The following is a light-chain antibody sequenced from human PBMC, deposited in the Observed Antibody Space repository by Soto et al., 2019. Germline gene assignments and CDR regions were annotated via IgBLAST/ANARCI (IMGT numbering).Light chain of an antibody. CDR2: GAF. CDR3: QQRNVWPPVT. CDR1: PSVTNF. V-gene: IGKV3-11*01. J-gene: IGKJ5*01. Sequence: EIGLTQSPPTLYLSPGERATLSCRASPSVTNFLAWYQQKPGQAPRLLIYGAFNRATGIPARFSGSGSGTDFTLTISSLEPEDSAVYYCQQRNVWPPVTFGQGTRLEIK.